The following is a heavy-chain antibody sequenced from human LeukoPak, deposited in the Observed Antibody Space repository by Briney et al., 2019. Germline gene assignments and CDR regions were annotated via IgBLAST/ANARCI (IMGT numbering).Heavy chain of an antibody. D-gene: IGHD3-9*01. Sequence: SETLSLTCTVSGGSISSYYWSWIRQPPGKGLEWIGYIYYSGSTNYNPSLKSRVTISVDTSKNQISLKLSSVTAADTAVYYCARGLTFLTGQMFDYWGQGTLVTVSS. CDR1: GGSISSYY. CDR3: ARGLTFLTGQMFDY. CDR2: IYYSGST. J-gene: IGHJ4*02. V-gene: IGHV4-59*01.